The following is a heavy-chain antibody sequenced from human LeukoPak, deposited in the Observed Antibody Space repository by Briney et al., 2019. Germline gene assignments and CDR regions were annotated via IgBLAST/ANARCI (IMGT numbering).Heavy chain of an antibody. V-gene: IGHV3-9*01. J-gene: IGHJ4*02. D-gene: IGHD2-15*01. CDR1: GFTFDDYA. CDR2: ISWNSATI. CDR3: ARLRYCSGGSCYEGEYYFDY. Sequence: GGSLRLSCAASGFTFDDYAMHWVRQTPGKGLEWVSHISWNSATIEYADSVKGRFTISRDNAKNSLYLQMNSLRAEDTAVYYCARLRYCSGGSCYEGEYYFDYWGQGTLVTVSS.